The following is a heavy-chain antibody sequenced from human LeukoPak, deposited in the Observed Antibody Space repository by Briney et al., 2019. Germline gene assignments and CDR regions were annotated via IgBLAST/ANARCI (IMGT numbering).Heavy chain of an antibody. CDR1: GGSISSYY. V-gene: IGHV4-4*07. Sequence: PSETLSLTCTVSGGSISSYYWSWIRQPAGKGLEWIGRIYTSGSTNYNPSLKSRVTMSVDTSKNQFSLKLSSVTAADTAVYYCARTRPIYGDYPFDYWGQGTLVTVSS. J-gene: IGHJ4*02. CDR2: IYTSGST. D-gene: IGHD4-17*01. CDR3: ARTRPIYGDYPFDY.